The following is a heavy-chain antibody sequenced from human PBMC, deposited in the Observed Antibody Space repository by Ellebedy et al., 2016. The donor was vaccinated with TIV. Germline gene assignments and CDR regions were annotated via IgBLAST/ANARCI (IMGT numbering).Heavy chain of an antibody. V-gene: IGHV1-46*01. CDR1: GYTFTSYF. J-gene: IGHJ4*02. CDR2: INPASGNS. Sequence: ASVKVSCKASGYTFTSYFLYWVRQAPGQGLEWMGMINPASGNSNYAQKFQGRVAMTRDTSTNTAYMELSSLRSEDTAVYYCARGDNYYYDSSGYYYNYWGQGTLVTVSS. CDR3: ARGDNYYYDSSGYYYNY. D-gene: IGHD3-22*01.